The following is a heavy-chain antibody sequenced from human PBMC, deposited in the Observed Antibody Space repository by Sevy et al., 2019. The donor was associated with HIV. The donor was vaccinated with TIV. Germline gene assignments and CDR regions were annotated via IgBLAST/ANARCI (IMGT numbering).Heavy chain of an antibody. CDR3: TRALATADTPEYYFDY. D-gene: IGHD5-12*01. V-gene: IGHV3-49*03. CDR2: IRRNSHEPYGGTT. Sequence: GGSLRLSCTSSGFTFGDYAMSWFRQAPGKGLEWVAFIRRNSHEPYGGTTEYAASVKGRFTISRDDSKSIAYLQMNSLKTEDTAVYYCTRALATADTPEYYFDYWGQGILATVSS. CDR1: GFTFGDYA. J-gene: IGHJ4*02.